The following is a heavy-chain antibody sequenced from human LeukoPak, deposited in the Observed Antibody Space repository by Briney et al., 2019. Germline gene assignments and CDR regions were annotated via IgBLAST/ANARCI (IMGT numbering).Heavy chain of an antibody. J-gene: IGHJ5*02. CDR3: ARARGIAAAGTQDNWFDP. CDR2: ISAYSGNT. D-gene: IGHD6-13*01. V-gene: IGHV1-18*01. Sequence: ASVKVSCKASGYTFTSYGVGWVRQAPGQGLEWMGWISAYSGNTNYAQKLQGRVTMTTDTSTSTAYMELRSLRSDDTAVYYCARARGIAAAGTQDNWFDPWGQGTLVTVSS. CDR1: GYTFTSYG.